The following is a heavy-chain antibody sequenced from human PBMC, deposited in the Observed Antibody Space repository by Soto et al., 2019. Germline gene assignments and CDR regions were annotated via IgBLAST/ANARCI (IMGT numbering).Heavy chain of an antibody. V-gene: IGHV3-33*01. CDR1: GFTFSSYG. CDR3: AREGILTGYYSTRYGIPKNYGMDV. J-gene: IGHJ6*02. CDR2: MTYDGSNE. D-gene: IGHD3-9*01. Sequence: QVQLVESGGGVVQPGRSLRLSCAASGFTFSSYGMHWVRQAPGKGLEWVAIMTYDGSNEYYAHTVKGRFTISRDNSKNTLYLQMNSLRAEDTALYYCAREGILTGYYSTRYGIPKNYGMDVWGQGTTVTVSS.